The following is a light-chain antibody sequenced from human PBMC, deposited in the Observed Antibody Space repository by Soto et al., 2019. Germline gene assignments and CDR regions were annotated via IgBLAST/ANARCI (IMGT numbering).Light chain of an antibody. Sequence: IVLAQSPATLSVSPGERATLSCRASQSVSSNLAWYQQKPGQAPRLLIYGASTRATGIPARFSGSGSGTEFTLTISSLQSEDFAVYYCQHYNNWPRTFGQGTKVDI. CDR1: QSVSSN. CDR3: QHYNNWPRT. V-gene: IGKV3-15*01. J-gene: IGKJ1*01. CDR2: GAS.